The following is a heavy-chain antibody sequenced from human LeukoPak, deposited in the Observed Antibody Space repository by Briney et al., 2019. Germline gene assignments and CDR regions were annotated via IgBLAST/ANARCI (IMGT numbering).Heavy chain of an antibody. CDR2: ISYDGSNK. Sequence: GGSLRLSCAASRFTFSSYAMHWVRQAPGKGLEWVAVISYDGSNKYYADSVKGRFTISRDNSKNTLYLQMNSLRAEDTAVYYCARDSTTGTAAGDYFDYWGQGTLVTVSS. J-gene: IGHJ4*02. D-gene: IGHD6-13*01. CDR3: ARDSTTGTAAGDYFDY. V-gene: IGHV3-30*04. CDR1: RFTFSSYA.